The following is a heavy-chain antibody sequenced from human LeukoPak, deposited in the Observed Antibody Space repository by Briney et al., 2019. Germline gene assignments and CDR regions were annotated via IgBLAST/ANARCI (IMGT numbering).Heavy chain of an antibody. CDR3: ARDHIAVAGPDAFDI. V-gene: IGHV3-48*03. Sequence: PGGSLRLSCAASGFTFSSYEMNWVRQAPGKGLEWVSYISSSGYTIYYADSVKGRFTISRDNAKNSLYLQMNSLRAEDTAVYYYARDHIAVAGPDAFDIWGQGTMVTVSS. J-gene: IGHJ3*02. D-gene: IGHD6-19*01. CDR2: ISSSGYTI. CDR1: GFTFSSYE.